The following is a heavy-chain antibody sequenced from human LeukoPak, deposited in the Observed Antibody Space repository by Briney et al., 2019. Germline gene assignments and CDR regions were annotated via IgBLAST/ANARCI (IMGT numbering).Heavy chain of an antibody. CDR3: ARGFYSSSSLGY. D-gene: IGHD6-6*01. J-gene: IGHJ4*02. CDR1: GFTFSSYS. CDR2: ISSSSSYI. V-gene: IGHV3-21*01. Sequence: PGGSLRLSCAASGFTFSSYSMNWVRQAPGKGLEWVSSISSSSSYIYYADSVKGRFTISGDNAKNSLYLQMNSLRAEDTAVYYCARGFYSSSSLGYWGQGTLVTVSS.